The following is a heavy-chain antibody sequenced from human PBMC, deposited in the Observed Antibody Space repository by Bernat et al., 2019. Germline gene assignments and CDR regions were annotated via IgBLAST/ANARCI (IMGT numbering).Heavy chain of an antibody. CDR3: AKDQGDYGDYFFDY. CDR1: GFTFSSYG. D-gene: IGHD4-17*01. J-gene: IGHJ4*02. CDR2: IWYDGSNK. Sequence: QVQLVESGGGVVQPGRSLRLSCAASGFTFSSYGMHWVRQAPGKGLEWVAVIWYDGSNKYYADSVKGRFTISRDNSKNTLYLQMNSLRAEDTAVYDCAKDQGDYGDYFFDYWGQGTLVTVSS. V-gene: IGHV3-33*06.